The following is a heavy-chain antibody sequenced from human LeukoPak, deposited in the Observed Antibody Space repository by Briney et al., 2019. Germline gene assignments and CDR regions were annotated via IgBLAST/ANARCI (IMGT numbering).Heavy chain of an antibody. CDR3: ARDPSTKYYFDY. J-gene: IGHJ4*02. V-gene: IGHV1-2*02. CDR1: GYTFTDYY. D-gene: IGHD1-26*01. CDR2: FDPKSGGS. Sequence: ASVKVSCKASGYTFTDYYLHWVRQVPGQGLEWMGWFDPKSGGSNYAQKFQGRVTMTRDTSISTLYMELNRLTSDDTAVYSCARDPSTKYYFDYWGQGTLVTVSS.